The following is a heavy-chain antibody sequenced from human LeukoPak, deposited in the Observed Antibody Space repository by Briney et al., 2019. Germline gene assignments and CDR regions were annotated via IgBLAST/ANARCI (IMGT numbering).Heavy chain of an antibody. Sequence: SETLSLTCAVYGGSFSCYYWIWIRQPPAKGLDWIGEINHSGSTNYNPSLKSRVTISVDTSKNQFSLKLSSVTAADTAVYYCAVYCSSTSCYEEYWFDPWGQGTLVTVSS. CDR1: GGSFSCYY. V-gene: IGHV4-34*01. D-gene: IGHD2-2*01. CDR3: AVYCSSTSCYEEYWFDP. J-gene: IGHJ5*02. CDR2: INHSGST.